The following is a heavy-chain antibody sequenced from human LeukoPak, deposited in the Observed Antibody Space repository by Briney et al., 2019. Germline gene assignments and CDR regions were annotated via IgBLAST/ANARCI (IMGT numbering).Heavy chain of an antibody. CDR3: AKEAFYYDSSDSYVLSLKWLQS. V-gene: IGHV1-2*02. D-gene: IGHD3-22*01. Sequence: GASLRVSCKASGYTFTVYYMHWVRQAPGQGRGWMGWINPHSGGTNSAQKLQGRVTMTRDTSISTAYMEMSRLRSDDTAVYYCAKEAFYYDSSDSYVLSLKWLQSRGQGTLVSVSS. CDR1: GYTFTVYY. CDR2: INPHSGGT. J-gene: IGHJ4*02.